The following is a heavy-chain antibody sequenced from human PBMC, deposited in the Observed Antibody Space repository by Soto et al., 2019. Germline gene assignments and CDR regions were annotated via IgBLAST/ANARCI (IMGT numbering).Heavy chain of an antibody. CDR3: VRDFDWYFDV. CDR1: GFTFSNFW. Sequence: GGSLRLSCVVSGFTFSNFWMHWVRQIPGKGLVWVARINGDGTSKKYADSVKGRFTISRDNVKNTLFLQMNSLRVDDTAIYYCVRDFDWYFDVWGRGTLVTVSS. V-gene: IGHV3-74*01. CDR2: INGDGTSK. J-gene: IGHJ2*01.